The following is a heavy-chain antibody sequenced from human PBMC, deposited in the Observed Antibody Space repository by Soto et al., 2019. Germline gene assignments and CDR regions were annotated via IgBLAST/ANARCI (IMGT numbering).Heavy chain of an antibody. CDR1: GFTFSSYG. CDR3: ARDLHDTSGYYSYYFDY. D-gene: IGHD3-22*01. CDR2: IWYDGSNK. Sequence: QVQLVESGGGVVQPGRSLRLSCAVSGFTFSSYGMHWVRQAPGKGLEWVAIIWYDGSNKYYADSVKGRFTISRDNTKNTLYLQMNGLRAEDTAVYYCARDLHDTSGYYSYYFDYWGQGTRVTVSS. V-gene: IGHV3-33*01. J-gene: IGHJ4*02.